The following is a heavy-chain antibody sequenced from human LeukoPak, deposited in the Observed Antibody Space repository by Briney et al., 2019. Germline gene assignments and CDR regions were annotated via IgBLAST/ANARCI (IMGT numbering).Heavy chain of an antibody. CDR1: GFACSNYG. CDR2: ISYDGSNK. D-gene: IGHD3-22*01. J-gene: IGHJ4*02. CDR3: TKDASYARENDNSGFFID. V-gene: IGHV3-30*18. Sequence: GGSLRLSCAASGFACSNYGMHWFRQAPGKGLEWVAVISYDGSNKYYTDSVKGRFTISRDNSKNTLYLQMNSLRADDTAVYYCTKDASYARENDNSGFFIDWGQGTLVTVSS.